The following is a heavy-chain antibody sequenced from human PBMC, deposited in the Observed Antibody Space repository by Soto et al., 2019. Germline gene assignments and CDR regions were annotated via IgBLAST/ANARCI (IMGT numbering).Heavy chain of an antibody. Sequence: SDTLSLTCAVYGGSFSGYYWSWIRQPPGKGLEWIGEINHSGSTNYNPSLKSRVTISVDTSKNQFSLKLSSVTAADTAVYYCARDPIWFGELFHYYSGMDVWGKGTTATVSS. D-gene: IGHD3-10*01. CDR1: GGSFSGYY. J-gene: IGHJ6*04. V-gene: IGHV4-34*01. CDR3: ARDPIWFGELFHYYSGMDV. CDR2: INHSGST.